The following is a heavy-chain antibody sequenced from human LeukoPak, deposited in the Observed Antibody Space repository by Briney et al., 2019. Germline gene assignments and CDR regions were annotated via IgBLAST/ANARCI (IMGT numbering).Heavy chain of an antibody. CDR3: ARGSLYYYGSGDWFDS. J-gene: IGHJ5*01. CDR2: INHSGST. V-gene: IGHV4-34*01. D-gene: IGHD3-10*01. Sequence: SETLSLTCAVYGGSFSGYYWSWIRQPPGKGLEWIGEINHSGSTNYNPSLKSRVTISVDTSKNQFSLKLSSVTAADTAVYYCARGSLYYYGSGDWFDSWGQGTLVTVSS. CDR1: GGSFSGYY.